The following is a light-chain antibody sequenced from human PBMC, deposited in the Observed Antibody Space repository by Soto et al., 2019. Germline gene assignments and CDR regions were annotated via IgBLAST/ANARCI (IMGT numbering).Light chain of an antibody. V-gene: IGKV1-33*01. Sequence: DIQMTQSPSSLSASVGVRVTITCQASQDIATNLNWFQQKPGKAPKLLIYDASDLQTGVPSRFSGSGSATHFTFTISSLQPEDVATYYCQQYDILLTFGGGTRVEI. CDR1: QDIATN. J-gene: IGKJ4*01. CDR2: DAS. CDR3: QQYDILLT.